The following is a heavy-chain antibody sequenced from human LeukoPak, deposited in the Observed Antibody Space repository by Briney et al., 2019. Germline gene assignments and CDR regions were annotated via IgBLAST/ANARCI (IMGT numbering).Heavy chain of an antibody. CDR1: GGTFSSYD. D-gene: IGHD3-10*01. Sequence: ASVKVSCKASGGTFSSYDISWVRQAPGQGPEWMGWISAYNGNTNYAQKFQGRVTMTTDSSTTTGYMELRSLRSDDTAVYYCARDRGDDTVSYFDYWGQGALVTVSS. CDR2: ISAYNGNT. V-gene: IGHV1-18*01. J-gene: IGHJ4*02. CDR3: ARDRGDDTVSYFDY.